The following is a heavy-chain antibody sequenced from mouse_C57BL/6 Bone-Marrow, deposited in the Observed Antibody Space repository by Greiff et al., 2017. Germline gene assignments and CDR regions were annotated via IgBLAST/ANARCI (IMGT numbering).Heavy chain of an antibody. D-gene: IGHD1-1*01. J-gene: IGHJ4*01. CDR2: IYPGSGNT. CDR1: GYTFTDYY. CDR3: ARLLLPGDYAMDY. V-gene: IGHV1-76*01. Sequence: VKLMESGAELVRPGASVKLSCKASGYTFTDYYINWVKQRPGQGLEWIARIYPGSGNTYYNEKFKGKATLTAEKSSSTAYMQLSSLTSEDSAVYFCARLLLPGDYAMDYWGQGTSVTGSS.